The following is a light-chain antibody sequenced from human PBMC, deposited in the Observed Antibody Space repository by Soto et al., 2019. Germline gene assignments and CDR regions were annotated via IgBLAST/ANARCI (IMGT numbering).Light chain of an antibody. CDR2: GAS. J-gene: IGKJ1*01. V-gene: IGKV3-15*01. CDR3: QQYNNWPPTWT. CDR1: QSVSSN. Sequence: EIVMTQSPATLSVSPGERATLSCRASQSVSSNLAWYQQKPGQAPRLLTYGASTRATGIPARFSGSGSGTEFTLTISSLQSEDFAVYYCQQYNNWPPTWTFGQGTKVDTK.